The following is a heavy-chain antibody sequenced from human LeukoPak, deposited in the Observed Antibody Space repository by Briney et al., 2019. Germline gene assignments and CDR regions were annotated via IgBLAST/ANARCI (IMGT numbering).Heavy chain of an antibody. CDR3: ARGVDIAAAQYGY. Sequence: ASETLSLPCTVSGGSIGSYYWSWIRQPPGKGLEGIGYIYYSGTTNYNPSLKSRVTISEDTSKNHSSPKMSPATAADTAVYFCARGVDIAAAQYGYRGQGTLVTVSS. J-gene: IGHJ4*02. CDR1: GGSIGSYY. V-gene: IGHV4-59*01. D-gene: IGHD6-13*01. CDR2: IYYSGTT.